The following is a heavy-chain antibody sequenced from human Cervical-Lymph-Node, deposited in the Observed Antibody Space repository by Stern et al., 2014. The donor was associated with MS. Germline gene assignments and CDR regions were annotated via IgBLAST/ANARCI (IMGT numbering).Heavy chain of an antibody. CDR1: GGSVSSTNW. Sequence: QVQLQESGPGLVKPSGTLSLTCAVSGGSVSSTNWWSWVRQSPGKGLEWIGHIYHSGASNYRPSLRSRVSISLDKSKNHLSLHLTSVTAADTAVYYCARERQQYCNSEGCSYWYFDLWGRGTLVTVSS. V-gene: IGHV4-4*02. J-gene: IGHJ2*01. CDR2: IYHSGAS. D-gene: IGHD2/OR15-2a*01. CDR3: ARERQQYCNSEGCSYWYFDL.